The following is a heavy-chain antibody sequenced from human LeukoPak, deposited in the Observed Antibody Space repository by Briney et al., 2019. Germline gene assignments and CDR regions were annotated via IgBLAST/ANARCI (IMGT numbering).Heavy chain of an antibody. J-gene: IGHJ3*02. CDR1: GFTLNSYW. CDR2: INSDGSGT. D-gene: IGHD2-8*01. CDR3: ARDRLTNDAFDI. Sequence: GGSLRLSCAASGFTLNSYWMHWVRQAPGNGLVWVSRINSDGSGTSDADFVKGRFTISRDNSKNTLYLQMNSLRAEDTAMYYCARDRLTNDAFDIWGQGTMVTVSS. V-gene: IGHV3-74*01.